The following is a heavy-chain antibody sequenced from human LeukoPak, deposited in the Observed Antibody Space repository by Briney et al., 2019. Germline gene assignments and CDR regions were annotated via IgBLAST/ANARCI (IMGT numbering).Heavy chain of an antibody. D-gene: IGHD2-2*01. CDR3: ARPACSSTSCYLYFQY. V-gene: IGHV5-51*01. Sequence: GQSLKISCKASGYIFTNYWIGWVRQMPGKGLEWMAIINPANSDTRYSPSFQGQVTISADKSISTAYLQWSSLKASDTAMYYCARPACSSTSCYLYFQYWGQGTLVTVS. J-gene: IGHJ1*01. CDR1: GYIFTNYW. CDR2: INPANSDT.